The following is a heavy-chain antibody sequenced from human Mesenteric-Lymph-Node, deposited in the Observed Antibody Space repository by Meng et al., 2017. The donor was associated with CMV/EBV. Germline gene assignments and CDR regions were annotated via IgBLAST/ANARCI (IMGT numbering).Heavy chain of an antibody. CDR1: VFTFSSYS. D-gene: IGHD7-27*01. CDR2: ISSSSSYI. CDR3: ARDKLGTGAFDI. J-gene: IGHJ3*02. V-gene: IGHV3-21*01. Sequence: GGSLRLSCAASVFTFSSYSMNWVRQAPGKGLEWVSSISSSSSYIYYADSVKGRFTISRDNAKNSLYLQMNSLRAEDTAVYYCARDKLGTGAFDIWGQGTMVTVSS.